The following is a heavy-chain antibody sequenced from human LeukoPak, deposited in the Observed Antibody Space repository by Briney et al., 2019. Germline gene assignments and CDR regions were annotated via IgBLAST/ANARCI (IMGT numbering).Heavy chain of an antibody. V-gene: IGHV3-43*02. Sequence: PPGGSLRLSCAASGFTFDDYAMHWVRQAPGKGLEWVSLISGDGGSTYYADSVKGRFTISRDNSKNSLYLQMNSLRTEDTALYYCAKGGYCSSSSCLSRRPDNYYGMDVWGQGTTVTVSS. CDR3: AKGGYCSSSSCLSRRPDNYYGMDV. CDR2: ISGDGGST. D-gene: IGHD2-2*01. J-gene: IGHJ6*02. CDR1: GFTFDDYA.